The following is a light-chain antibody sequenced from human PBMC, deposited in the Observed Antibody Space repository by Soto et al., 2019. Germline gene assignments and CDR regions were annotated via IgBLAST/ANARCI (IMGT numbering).Light chain of an antibody. V-gene: IGLV1-44*01. CDR3: AAWDDSLNGVV. J-gene: IGLJ2*01. Sequence: QSMLTQPPSASGTPGQRVTISCSGSGSNIGSDTVNWYQQLPGTAPKLLIYSINQRPSGVPDRFSGSKSGTSASLAISGLQSDDEADYYCAAWDDSLNGVVFGGGTKLTVL. CDR1: GSNIGSDT. CDR2: SIN.